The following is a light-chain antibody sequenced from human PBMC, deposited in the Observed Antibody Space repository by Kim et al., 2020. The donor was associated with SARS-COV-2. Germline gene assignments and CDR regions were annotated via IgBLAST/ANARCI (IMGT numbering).Light chain of an antibody. CDR1: QSVSSTY. CDR2: GTS. Sequence: DIVLTQSPGTLSLSPGEGATLSCRASQSVSSTYLAWYQQKSGQAPRLLIYGTSTRATGTPDRFSGSGSGTDFTLTISRLEPEDFAVYYCQQYGNSPRTFGGGTKVDIK. J-gene: IGKJ4*01. V-gene: IGKV3-20*01. CDR3: QQYGNSPRT.